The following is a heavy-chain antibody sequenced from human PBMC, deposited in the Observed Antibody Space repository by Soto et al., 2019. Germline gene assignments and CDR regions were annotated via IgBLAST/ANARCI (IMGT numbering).Heavy chain of an antibody. CDR1: GYTFTSYA. CDR3: ARDILEGSGKVNWFDP. Sequence: GASVKVSCKASGYTFTSYAMHWVRQAPGQRLEWMGWINAGNGNTKYSQKFQGRVTITRDTSASTAYMELSSLRSEDTAVYYCARDILEGSGKVNWFDPWGQGTLVTVSS. CDR2: INAGNGNT. V-gene: IGHV1-3*01. J-gene: IGHJ5*02. D-gene: IGHD3-10*01.